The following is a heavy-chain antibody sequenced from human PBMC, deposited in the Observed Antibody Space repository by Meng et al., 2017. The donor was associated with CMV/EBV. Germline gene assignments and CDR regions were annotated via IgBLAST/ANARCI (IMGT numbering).Heavy chain of an antibody. CDR3: ARVTMGIRLGDTSGLDY. D-gene: IGHD3-16*01. J-gene: IGHJ4*02. CDR1: GFTFSSYS. Sequence: GESLKISCAASGFTFSSYSMNWVRQAPGKGLEWVSYISSSSSTIYYADSVKGRFTISRDNDKNSLYLQMNSLRAEETAVYYCARVTMGIRLGDTSGLDYWGQGTLVTVSS. V-gene: IGHV3-48*04. CDR2: ISSSSSTI.